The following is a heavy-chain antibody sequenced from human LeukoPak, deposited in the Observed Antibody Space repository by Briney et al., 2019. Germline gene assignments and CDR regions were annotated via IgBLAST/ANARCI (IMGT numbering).Heavy chain of an antibody. Sequence: SETLSLTCTVSGGSISSYYWSWIRQPPGKGLEWIGYIYYSGSTNYNPSLKSRVTISVDTSKNQFSLKLSSVTAADTAVYYCARVHTGYYFDYWGQGTLVTVSS. J-gene: IGHJ4*02. CDR3: ARVHTGYYFDY. CDR2: IYYSGST. CDR1: GGSISSYY. V-gene: IGHV4-59*08.